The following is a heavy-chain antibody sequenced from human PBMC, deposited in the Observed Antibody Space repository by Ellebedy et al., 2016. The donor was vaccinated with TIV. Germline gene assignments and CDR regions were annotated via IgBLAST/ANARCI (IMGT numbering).Heavy chain of an antibody. J-gene: IGHJ6*02. Sequence: GESLKISXAASGFSSSDYYMSWIRQAPGKGLEWVSYISDSGSMIHYADSVKGRLTISRDNSKNSLYLQMNNLRAEDTAVYYCARISSGRSFYGMDVWGQGTTVTVSS. V-gene: IGHV3-11*01. CDR2: ISDSGSMI. D-gene: IGHD6-19*01. CDR1: GFSSSDYY. CDR3: ARISSGRSFYGMDV.